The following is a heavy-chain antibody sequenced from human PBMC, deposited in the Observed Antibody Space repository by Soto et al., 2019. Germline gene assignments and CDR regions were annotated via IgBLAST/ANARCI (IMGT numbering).Heavy chain of an antibody. CDR2: IDPSDSYT. D-gene: IGHD1-26*01. J-gene: IGHJ6*02. V-gene: IGHV5-10-1*01. CDR1: GYSFTSYW. CDR3: ARQVGDTYYYGMDV. Sequence: HGESLKISCNGSGYSFTSYWISWVRQMPGKGLEWMGRIDPSDSYTNYSPSFQGHVTISADKSISTACLQWSSLKASDTAMYYCARQVGDTYYYGMDVWGQGTTVTVSS.